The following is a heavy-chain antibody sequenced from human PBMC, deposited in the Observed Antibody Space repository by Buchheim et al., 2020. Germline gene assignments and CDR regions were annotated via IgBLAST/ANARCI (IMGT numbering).Heavy chain of an antibody. CDR2: INHSGST. CDR3: ARDGFLVVVAATPSKTWRKNWFDP. D-gene: IGHD2-15*01. J-gene: IGHJ5*02. CDR1: GGSFSGYY. V-gene: IGHV4-34*01. Sequence: QVQLQQWGAGLLKPSETLSLTCAVYGGSFSGYYWSWIRQPPGKGLEWIGEINHSGSTNYNPSLKSRVTISVDTSKNQFSLKLSSVTAADTAVYYCARDGFLVVVAATPSKTWRKNWFDPWGQGTL.